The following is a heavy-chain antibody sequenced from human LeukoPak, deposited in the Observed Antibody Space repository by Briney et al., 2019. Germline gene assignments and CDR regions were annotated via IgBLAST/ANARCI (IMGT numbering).Heavy chain of an antibody. CDR1: GFTFSSYE. J-gene: IGHJ4*02. Sequence: PGGSLRLSRAASGFTFSSYEMNWVRQAPGKGLEWVSYISSSGSTIYYADSVKGRFTISRDNARNSLYLQMNSLRGEDTAVYYCARVTYGGNSGADYWGQGTLVTVSS. D-gene: IGHD4-23*01. CDR2: ISSSGSTI. CDR3: ARVTYGGNSGADY. V-gene: IGHV3-48*03.